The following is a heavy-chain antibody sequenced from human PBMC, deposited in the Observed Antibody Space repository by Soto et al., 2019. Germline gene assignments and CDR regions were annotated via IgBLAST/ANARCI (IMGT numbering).Heavy chain of an antibody. J-gene: IGHJ4*02. V-gene: IGHV1-24*01. CDR3: ARGDINGAYDILTGYPASFDY. D-gene: IGHD3-9*01. Sequence: ASVKVSCKVSGYTLTELSMHWVRQAPGKGLEWMGGFNPEDGETIYAQKLQGRVTMTTDTSTSTAYMELRSLRSDDTAVYYCARGDINGAYDILTGYPASFDYWGQGALVTVSS. CDR2: FNPEDGET. CDR1: GYTLTELS.